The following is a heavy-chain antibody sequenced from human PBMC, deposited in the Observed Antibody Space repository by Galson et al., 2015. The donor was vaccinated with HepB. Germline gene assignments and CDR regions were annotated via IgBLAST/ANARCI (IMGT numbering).Heavy chain of an antibody. D-gene: IGHD3-9*01. CDR2: ISGSGGST. J-gene: IGHJ5*02. CDR3: AKSLYILTGYYTARGAGNWFDP. V-gene: IGHV3-23*01. Sequence: SLRLSCAASGFTFSSYAMSWVRQAPGKGLEWVSAISGSGGSTYYADSVKGRFTISRDNSKNTLYLQMNSLRAEDTAVYYCAKSLYILTGYYTARGAGNWFDPWGQGTLVTVSS. CDR1: GFTFSSYA.